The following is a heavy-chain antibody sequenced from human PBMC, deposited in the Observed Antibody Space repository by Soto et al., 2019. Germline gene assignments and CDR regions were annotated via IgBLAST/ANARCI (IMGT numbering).Heavy chain of an antibody. Sequence: GGSLRLSCAASGVTFSNHAMGGVRQATGKGLEWVAVISYDGSNKYYAAPVKGRFTISRDNSKNTLYLQMNSLRAEDTAVYYCARVAPHILTSLFDYWGQGTLVTVSS. J-gene: IGHJ4*02. CDR2: ISYDGSNK. CDR3: ARVAPHILTSLFDY. D-gene: IGHD3-9*01. CDR1: GVTFSNHA. V-gene: IGHV3-30-3*01.